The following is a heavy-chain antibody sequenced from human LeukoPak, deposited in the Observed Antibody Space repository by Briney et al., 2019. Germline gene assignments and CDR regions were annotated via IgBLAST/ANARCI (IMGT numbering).Heavy chain of an antibody. J-gene: IGHJ4*02. CDR2: IDHSGSA. CDR3: ARADGDYFDF. Sequence: PSETLSLTCTVSGGSLNSHYWSWIRQPPGKGLEWLGYIDHSGSANYNPSLKSRLTISIDTSKNQFSLKVSSVTAADTAVYYCARADGDYFDFWGQGTLVTVSS. CDR1: GGSLNSHY. D-gene: IGHD4-17*01. V-gene: IGHV4-59*11.